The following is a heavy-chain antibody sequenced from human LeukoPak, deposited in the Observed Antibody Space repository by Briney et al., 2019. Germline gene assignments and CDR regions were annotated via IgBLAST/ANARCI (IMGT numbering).Heavy chain of an antibody. J-gene: IGHJ5*01. CDR3: AILRPYNSGVPPWFDP. CDR1: GVSISSDDYF. D-gene: IGHD6-19*01. V-gene: IGHV4-39*07. CDR2: VYYSGTV. Sequence: PSETLSLTCTVSGVSISSDDYFWGWIRQSPGKGLEWIASVYYSGTVYYNPSLESRVTISLDTSKNQFSLTLNSVTAADTALYYCAILRPYNSGVPPWFDPWGQGTLGTVSS.